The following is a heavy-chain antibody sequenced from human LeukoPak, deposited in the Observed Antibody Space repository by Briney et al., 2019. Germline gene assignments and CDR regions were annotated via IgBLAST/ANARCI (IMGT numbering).Heavy chain of an antibody. V-gene: IGHV1-46*01. J-gene: IGHJ4*02. D-gene: IGHD3-22*01. Sequence: ASVKVSCKASGYTFTSYYMHWVRQAPGQGLEWMGIINPSGGSTSYAQKFQGRVTMTTDTSTSTAYMELRSLRSDDTAVYYCARDRANYDSSGHLDYWGQGTLVTVSS. CDR3: ARDRANYDSSGHLDY. CDR1: GYTFTSYY. CDR2: INPSGGST.